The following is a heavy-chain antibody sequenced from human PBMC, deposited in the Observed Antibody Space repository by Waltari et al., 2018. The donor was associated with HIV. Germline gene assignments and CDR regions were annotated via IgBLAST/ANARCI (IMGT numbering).Heavy chain of an antibody. V-gene: IGHV4-30-2*01. CDR3: ATIPWGEFYFDP. Sequence: QLQLQESGSGLVEPSQTLYLTCAISGGSISSGGYSWSWLRQPPGKGLEWIGYIYHSGNIYQSGRTYYKPSLKSRVTISIDISNNQFSLKLSSVTAADTAVYYCATIPWGEFYFDPWAREPSSPSPQ. D-gene: IGHD3-16*01. CDR2: IYHSGNIYQSGRT. J-gene: IGHJ5*02. CDR1: GGSISSGGYS.